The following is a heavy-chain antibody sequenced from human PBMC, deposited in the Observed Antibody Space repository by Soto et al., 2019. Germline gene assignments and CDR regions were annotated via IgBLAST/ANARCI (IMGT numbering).Heavy chain of an antibody. D-gene: IGHD3-3*01. CDR3: ARGGDFWSGYLYFDY. J-gene: IGHJ4*02. Sequence: GGSLRLSCAASGFTFSSYAMHWVRQAPGKGLEWVAVISYDGSNKYYADSVKGRFTISRDNSKNTLYLQMNSLRAEDTAVYYCARGGDFWSGYLYFDYWGQGTLVTVSS. V-gene: IGHV3-30-3*01. CDR1: GFTFSSYA. CDR2: ISYDGSNK.